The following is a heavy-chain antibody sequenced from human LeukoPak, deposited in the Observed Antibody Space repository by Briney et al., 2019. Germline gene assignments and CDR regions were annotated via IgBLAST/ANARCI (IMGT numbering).Heavy chain of an antibody. CDR1: GFMFSSYG. D-gene: IGHD3-9*01. V-gene: IGHV3-23*01. J-gene: IGHJ4*02. CDR2: LSGSGSST. CDR3: ARDFDWLSFFFDF. Sequence: WGTLRLSCAASGFMFSSYGISWVRQAPGKGLECVSSLSGSGSSTYYADSVKGRFTISRDNSQNTLYLRIKTLRAEDTAVYYCARDFDWLSFFFDFWGQGTLVTVSS.